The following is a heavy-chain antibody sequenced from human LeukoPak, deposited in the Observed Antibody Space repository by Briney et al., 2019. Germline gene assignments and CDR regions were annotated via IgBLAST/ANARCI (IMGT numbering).Heavy chain of an antibody. Sequence: GGSLRLSCAASGFTFSSYAMSWVRQAPGKGLEWVSGISGSGGSTYYEDSVKGRFTITRDNSKNTLYLQMNSLRAEDTAVYYCAILYSSSWYVGYWGQGTLVTVSS. CDR3: AILYSSSWYVGY. V-gene: IGHV3-23*01. CDR1: GFTFSSYA. CDR2: ISGSGGST. D-gene: IGHD6-13*01. J-gene: IGHJ4*02.